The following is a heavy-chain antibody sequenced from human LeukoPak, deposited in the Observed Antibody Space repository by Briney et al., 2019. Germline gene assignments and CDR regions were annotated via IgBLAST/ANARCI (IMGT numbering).Heavy chain of an antibody. CDR1: GGTFSSYA. CDR2: IIPIFGTA. J-gene: IGHJ4*02. V-gene: IGHV1-69*05. D-gene: IGHD3-22*01. CDR3: ARSKRSYYYDSSGEYYFDY. Sequence: ASVKVSCKASGGTFSSYAISWVRQAPGQGLEWMGGIIPIFGTANYAQKLQGRVTVTTDTSTSTAYMELRSLRSDDTAVYYCARSKRSYYYDSSGEYYFDYWGQGTLVTVSS.